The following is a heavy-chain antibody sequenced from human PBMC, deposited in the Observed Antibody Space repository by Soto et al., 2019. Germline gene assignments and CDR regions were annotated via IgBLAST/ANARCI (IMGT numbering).Heavy chain of an antibody. D-gene: IGHD4-17*01. V-gene: IGHV4-34*01. Sequence: QVQLQQWGAGLLKPSETLSLTCAVYGGSFSGYYWSWIRQPPGKGLEWIGEINHSGSTDYNPSLKSRVTISVDTSKNQFSLKLSSVTAADTAVYYCARSDPGEYGDYFDYWGQGTLVTVSS. CDR2: INHSGST. CDR3: ARSDPGEYGDYFDY. J-gene: IGHJ4*02. CDR1: GGSFSGYY.